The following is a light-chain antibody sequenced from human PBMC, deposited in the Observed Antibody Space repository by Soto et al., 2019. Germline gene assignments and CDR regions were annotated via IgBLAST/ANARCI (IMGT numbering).Light chain of an antibody. Sequence: EIVLTQSPGTLSLSPGERATLSCRASQSVSSSYLAWYQQKPGQAPRLLIYGASSRATGIPDRFSGSGSGTGFTLTISRLEPEDFAVYYCQQYGSSTPTFGQGTRVDIK. V-gene: IGKV3-20*01. J-gene: IGKJ1*01. CDR1: QSVSSSY. CDR3: QQYGSSTPT. CDR2: GAS.